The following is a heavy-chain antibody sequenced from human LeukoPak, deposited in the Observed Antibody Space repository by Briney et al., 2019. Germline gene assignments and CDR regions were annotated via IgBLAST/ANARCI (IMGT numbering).Heavy chain of an antibody. V-gene: IGHV3-43*01. CDR1: GFTFNDFI. CDR2: ISGDGATT. CDR3: AKSGLGGHGIFAGRGSPYYYYYLDV. D-gene: IGHD5-12*01. Sequence: GGSLRLSCAASGFTFNDFIMQWVRQVPGKSLEWVALISGDGATTDYASSVEGRFTISRDNTQNSLFLEMNNLGTEDPALYYCAKSGLGGHGIFAGRGSPYYYYYLDVWGKGTTVIVS. J-gene: IGHJ6*03.